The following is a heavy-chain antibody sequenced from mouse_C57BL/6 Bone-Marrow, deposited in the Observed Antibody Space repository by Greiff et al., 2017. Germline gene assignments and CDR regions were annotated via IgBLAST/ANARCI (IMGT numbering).Heavy chain of an antibody. J-gene: IGHJ2*01. Sequence: EVQRVESGAELVRPGASVKLSCTASGFNIKDDYIHWVKQRPEQGLEWIGWIDPEIGDTEYASKFQGKATITSDTSSNTAYLQLSSLTSEDTAVYYCSSFDGKYFDLWGQGTPLTVAS. CDR2: IDPEIGDT. CDR1: GFNIKDDY. CDR3: SSFDGKYFDL. V-gene: IGHV14-4*01. D-gene: IGHD2-1*01.